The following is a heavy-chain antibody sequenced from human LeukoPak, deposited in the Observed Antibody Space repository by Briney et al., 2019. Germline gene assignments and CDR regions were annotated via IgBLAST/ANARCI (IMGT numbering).Heavy chain of an antibody. V-gene: IGHV4-30-4*08. CDR1: GGSISSGDYY. D-gene: IGHD2-2*02. CDR2: IYYSGST. CDR3: ARTDIVVVPAAISWFDP. Sequence: SQTLSLTCTVSGGSISSGDYYWSWIRQPPGKGLEWIGHIYYSGSTYYNPSLKSRVTISVDTSKNQFSLKLSSVTAADTAVYYCARTDIVVVPAAISWFDPWGQGTLVTVSS. J-gene: IGHJ5*02.